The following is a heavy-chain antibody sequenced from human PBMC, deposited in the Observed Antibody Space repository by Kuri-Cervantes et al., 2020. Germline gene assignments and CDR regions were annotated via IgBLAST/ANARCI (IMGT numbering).Heavy chain of an antibody. Sequence: GGSLRLSCAASGFTFSSYAMHWVRQAPGKGLEWVAVISYDGSNKYYADSVKGRFTISRDNSKNTLYLQMNSLRAEDTAVYYCARDQRGYSYGSSGRYYYYGMDVWGQGTTVTVSS. D-gene: IGHD5-18*01. CDR3: ARDQRGYSYGSSGRYYYYGMDV. V-gene: IGHV3-30-3*01. J-gene: IGHJ6*02. CDR2: ISYDGSNK. CDR1: GFTFSSYA.